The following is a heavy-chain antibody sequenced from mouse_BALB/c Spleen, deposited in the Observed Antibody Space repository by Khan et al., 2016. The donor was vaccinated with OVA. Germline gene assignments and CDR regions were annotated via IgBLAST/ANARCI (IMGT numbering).Heavy chain of an antibody. J-gene: IGHJ4*01. CDR3: ARDNPYAMDY. V-gene: IGHV7-3*02. Sequence: EVELVESGGGLVQPGGSLRLSCATSGFTFTDYYMSWVRQPPGKALAWLVFIRNKANIYTTEYSASVKGRFTISRDNSQSILYLQMNTLRAEDSATYYCARDNPYAMDYWGQGTSVTVSS. CDR1: GFTFTDYY. CDR2: IRNKANIYTT.